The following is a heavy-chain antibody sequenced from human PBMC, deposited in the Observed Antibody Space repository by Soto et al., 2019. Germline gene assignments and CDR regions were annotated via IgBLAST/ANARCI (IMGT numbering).Heavy chain of an antibody. CDR2: ISSSSSYI. Sequence: EVQLVESGGGLVKPGGSLRLSCAASGFTFSSYSMNWVRQAPGKGLEWVSSISSSSSYIYYADSVKGRFTISRDNAKNSLYLQMNSLRAEDTAVYYCARDCGGSSSCGVWVSGGMDVWGQGTTVTVSS. D-gene: IGHD6-13*01. V-gene: IGHV3-21*01. CDR1: GFTFSSYS. J-gene: IGHJ6*02. CDR3: ARDCGGSSSCGVWVSGGMDV.